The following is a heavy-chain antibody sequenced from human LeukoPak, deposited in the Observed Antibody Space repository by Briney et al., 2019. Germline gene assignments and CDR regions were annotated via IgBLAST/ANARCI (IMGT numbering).Heavy chain of an antibody. Sequence: GGSLRLSYAASGFTFSSYEMNWVRQAPGKGLEWVSYISSSGSTIYYADSVKGRFTISRDNAKNSLYLQMNSLRAEDTAVYYCARAPGGSYGPTTDFDYWGQGTLVTVSS. CDR1: GFTFSSYE. V-gene: IGHV3-48*03. CDR3: ARAPGGSYGPTTDFDY. J-gene: IGHJ4*02. D-gene: IGHD1-26*01. CDR2: ISSSGSTI.